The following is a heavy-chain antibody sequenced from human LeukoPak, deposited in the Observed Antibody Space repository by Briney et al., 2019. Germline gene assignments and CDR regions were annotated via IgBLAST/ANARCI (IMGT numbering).Heavy chain of an antibody. CDR1: GFTLNNFW. CDR3: ARGSFGPDI. J-gene: IGHJ3*02. Sequence: GSLRLSCAASGFTLNNFWMHWVCQAPRKRLVCVSRSNNKGSETVYADSVKGRFTISRDNAKNMLYLQMNSLRAEDTGIYYCARGSFGPDIWGQGTMVTVSS. D-gene: IGHD3/OR15-3a*01. CDR2: SNNKGSET. V-gene: IGHV3-74*01.